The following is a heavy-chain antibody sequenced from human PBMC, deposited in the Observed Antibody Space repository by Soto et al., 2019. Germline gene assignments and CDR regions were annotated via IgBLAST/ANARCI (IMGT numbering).Heavy chain of an antibody. V-gene: IGHV1-18*01. CDR1: GYNFTSYD. J-gene: IGHJ4*02. Sequence: QVQLVQSGAEVKKPRASVKVSCKASGYNFTSYDISWVRKAPGQGIEWMGWISAYNGNTNYAQKLQGRVTMTTDTSTSTAYMELRSLRSDDTAVYYCASSLLVGYGLEGESDWGQGTLVTVSS. CDR3: ASSLLVGYGLEGESD. D-gene: IGHD5-18*01. CDR2: ISAYNGNT.